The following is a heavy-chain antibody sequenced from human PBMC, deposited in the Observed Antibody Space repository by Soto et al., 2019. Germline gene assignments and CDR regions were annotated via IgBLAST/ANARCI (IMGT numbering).Heavy chain of an antibody. CDR3: ASDLAIFGVVIPSYGDYYGMDV. V-gene: IGHV4-34*01. Sequence: SETLSLTCAVYGGSFSGYYWSWIRQPPGKGLEWIGEINHSGSTNYNPSLKSRVTISVDTSKNQFSLKLSSVTAADTAVYYCASDLAIFGVVIPSYGDYYGMDVWGQGTTVTVSS. CDR2: INHSGST. CDR1: GGSFSGYY. J-gene: IGHJ6*02. D-gene: IGHD3-3*01.